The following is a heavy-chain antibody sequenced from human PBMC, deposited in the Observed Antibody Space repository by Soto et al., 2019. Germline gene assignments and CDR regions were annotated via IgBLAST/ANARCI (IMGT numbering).Heavy chain of an antibody. V-gene: IGHV3-74*01. D-gene: IGHD3-10*01. CDR1: GFTFSSSW. CDR3: ARGPTGWFGYDY. J-gene: IGHJ4*02. CDR2: INSGASTT. Sequence: EVKLVESGGGLVQPGGSLRLSCAASGFTFSSSWMHWVRQAPGKGLVWVSRINSGASTTNYADSVKGRFTISRDNARNTLYLQMDSLTADDTAVYYCARGPTGWFGYDYWGQGTLVTVSS.